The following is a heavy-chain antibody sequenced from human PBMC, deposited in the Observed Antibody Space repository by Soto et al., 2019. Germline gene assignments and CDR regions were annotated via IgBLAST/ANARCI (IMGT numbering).Heavy chain of an antibody. CDR1: GFNFSSYA. D-gene: IGHD6-19*01. Sequence: GGSLILSCGASGFNFSSYAMSWIRKATGKGLEWVSGISGSGDSTYYADSVKGRFTISRDNSKNTLYLQMNSLRAEDTAVYYCAKGVPGIAVAGTGYFQHWGQGTLVTVSS. V-gene: IGHV3-23*01. CDR2: ISGSGDST. CDR3: AKGVPGIAVAGTGYFQH. J-gene: IGHJ1*01.